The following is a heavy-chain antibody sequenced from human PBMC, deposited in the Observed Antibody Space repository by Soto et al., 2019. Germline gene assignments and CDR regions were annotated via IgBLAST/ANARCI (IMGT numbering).Heavy chain of an antibody. V-gene: IGHV1-18*01. J-gene: IGHJ4*02. D-gene: IGHD1-1*01. Sequence: ASVKVSCKASGYTFTSYGISWVRQAPGQGLEWMGWISAYNGNTNYAQKLQGRVTMTTDTSTSTAYMELRSLRSDDTAVYYCARGRPGTNGTTPNDYWGQGTLVTVSS. CDR2: ISAYNGNT. CDR1: GYTFTSYG. CDR3: ARGRPGTNGTTPNDY.